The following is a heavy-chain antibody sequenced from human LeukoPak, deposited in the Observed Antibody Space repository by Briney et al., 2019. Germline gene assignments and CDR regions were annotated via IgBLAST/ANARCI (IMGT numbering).Heavy chain of an antibody. J-gene: IGHJ3*02. CDR1: GDSVSSDSVT. D-gene: IGHD1-26*01. CDR2: TYYRSKWYN. CDR3: TRNRLWANDI. V-gene: IGHV6-1*01. Sequence: SQTLSLSCAISGDSVSSDSVTWNWIRQSPSRGLEWLGRTYYRSKWYNNYAKSVESRISINPDTSKNQFSLQLNSVTPEDTAVYCCTRNRLWANDIWGQGTLVTVSS.